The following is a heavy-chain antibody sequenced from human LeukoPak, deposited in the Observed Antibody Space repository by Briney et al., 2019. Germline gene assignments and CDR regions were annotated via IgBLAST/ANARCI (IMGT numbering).Heavy chain of an antibody. D-gene: IGHD3-22*01. CDR1: GYTFTSYG. J-gene: IGHJ4*02. CDR2: ISAYNGNT. V-gene: IGHV1-18*01. Sequence: ASVKVSCKASGYTFTSYGISWVRQAPGQGLEWMGWISAYNGNTNYAQKLQGRVTMTTDTSTYTVYMELRSLRSDDTAVYYCARSYSRGYFRYWGQGTLVTVSS. CDR3: ARSYSRGYFRY.